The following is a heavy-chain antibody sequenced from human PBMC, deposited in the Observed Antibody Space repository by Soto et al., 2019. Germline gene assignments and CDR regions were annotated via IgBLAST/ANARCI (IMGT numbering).Heavy chain of an antibody. CDR2: INPSRGST. J-gene: IGHJ5*02. CDR1: GYTFTSYY. V-gene: IGHV1-46*01. CDR3: ARVAAAAIPYNWFDP. D-gene: IGHD2-2*01. Sequence: ASVKVSCKASGYTFTSYYMHWVRQAPGQGLEWMGIINPSRGSTSYAQKFQGRVTMTRDTSTSTVYMELSSLRSEDTAVYYCARVAAAAIPYNWFDPWGQGTLVTVSS.